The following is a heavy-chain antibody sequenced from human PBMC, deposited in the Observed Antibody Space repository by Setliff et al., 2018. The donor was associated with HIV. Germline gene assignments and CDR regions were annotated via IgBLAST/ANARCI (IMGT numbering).Heavy chain of an antibody. J-gene: IGHJ4*02. V-gene: IGHV4-59*01. CDR3: ARDSGYSFGFNYFDY. Sequence: SETLSLTCTVSGDSISSYYWSWIRQPPGKGLEWIGYIDYSGSTNYNPSLKSRVTISLDMSKNQFSLRLSSVTAADTAVYYCARDSGYSFGFNYFDYWGQGTLVTVSS. CDR1: GDSISSYY. CDR2: IDYSGST. D-gene: IGHD5-18*01.